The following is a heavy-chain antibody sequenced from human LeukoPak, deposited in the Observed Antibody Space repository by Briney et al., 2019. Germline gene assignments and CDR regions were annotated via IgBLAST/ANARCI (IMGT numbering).Heavy chain of an antibody. CDR3: ARDYYYYDSSGSTDDTFDI. V-gene: IGHV1-18*04. J-gene: IGHJ3*02. CDR2: ISAYNGNT. Sequence: ASVKVSCKASGYTFTSYYMHWVRQAPGQGLEWMGWISAYNGNTNYAQELQGRVTMTTDTSANIAYMDLRSLRSDDTAMYYCARDYYYYDSSGSTDDTFDIWGQGTLVTVSS. CDR1: GYTFTSYY. D-gene: IGHD3-22*01.